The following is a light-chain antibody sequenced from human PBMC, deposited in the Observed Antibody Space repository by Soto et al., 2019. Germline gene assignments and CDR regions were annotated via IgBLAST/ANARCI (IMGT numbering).Light chain of an antibody. CDR3: QHYGSSPTT. CDR2: GAS. J-gene: IGKJ1*01. Sequence: EIVLTQSPGTLSLSPGERATLSCRASQSVSSSYLGWYQQKPGQAPRLLIYGASSRATGIPDRFRGSGSGTDFPLPISRLEPEDFAVYYCQHYGSSPTTFGQGTKVEVK. CDR1: QSVSSSY. V-gene: IGKV3-20*01.